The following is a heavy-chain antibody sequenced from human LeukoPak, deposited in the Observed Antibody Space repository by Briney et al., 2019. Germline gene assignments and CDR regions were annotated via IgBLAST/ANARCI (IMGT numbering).Heavy chain of an antibody. CDR3: ARELPIAASGHNNWFDP. CDR2: IYYSGST. Sequence: SETLSLTCTVSGGSISSSYYYWGWIRQPPGKGLEWIGSIYYSGSTYYNPSLKSRVTISVDTSKNQFSLKLRSVTAADTAVYYCARELPIAASGHNNWFDPWGQGTLVTVSS. D-gene: IGHD6-6*01. J-gene: IGHJ5*02. V-gene: IGHV4-39*07. CDR1: GGSISSSYYY.